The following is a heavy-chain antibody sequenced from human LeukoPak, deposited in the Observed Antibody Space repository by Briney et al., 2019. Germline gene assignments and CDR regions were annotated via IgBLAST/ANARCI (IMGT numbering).Heavy chain of an antibody. Sequence: GGSLRLSCAASGITFSSYGMHWVRQAPGKGLEWVAMTSFDGSYKNYADSVKGRFTISRDNSKNRLYLQMNSLRAEDTAVYYCAKEFSGYLASFEYWGQGTLVTVSS. J-gene: IGHJ4*02. V-gene: IGHV3-30*18. CDR1: GITFSSYG. CDR3: AKEFSGYLASFEY. D-gene: IGHD3-22*01. CDR2: TSFDGSYK.